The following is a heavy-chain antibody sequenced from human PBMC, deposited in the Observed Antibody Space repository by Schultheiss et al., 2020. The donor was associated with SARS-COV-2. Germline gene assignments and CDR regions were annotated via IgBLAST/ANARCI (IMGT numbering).Heavy chain of an antibody. CDR2: IYSGVST. Sequence: ETLSLTCTVSGGSISSSSYYMSWVRQAPGKGLEWVSVIYSGVSTYYADSVKGRFTISRHNSKNTLYLQMNSLRAEDTAVYYCTRDGGDYHPTFDYWGQGTLVTVSS. J-gene: IGHJ4*02. V-gene: IGHV3-53*04. CDR3: TRDGGDYHPTFDY. D-gene: IGHD4-17*01. CDR1: GGSISSSSYY.